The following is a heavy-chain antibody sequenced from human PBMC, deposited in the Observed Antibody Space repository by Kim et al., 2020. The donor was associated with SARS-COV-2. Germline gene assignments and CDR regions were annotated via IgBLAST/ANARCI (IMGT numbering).Heavy chain of an antibody. CDR2: ISYDGSNK. D-gene: IGHD2-21*02. CDR3: AKDQGFLGVTATFDY. V-gene: IGHV3-30*18. J-gene: IGHJ4*02. Sequence: GGSLRLSCAASGFTFSSYGMHWVRQAPGKGLEWVAVISYDGSNKYYADSVKGRFTISRDNSKNTLYLQMNSLRAEDTAVYYCAKDQGFLGVTATFDYWGQGTLVTVSS. CDR1: GFTFSSYG.